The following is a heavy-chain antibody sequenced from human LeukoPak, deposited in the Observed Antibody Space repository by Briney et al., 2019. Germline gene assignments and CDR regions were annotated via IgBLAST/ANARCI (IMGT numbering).Heavy chain of an antibody. J-gene: IGHJ4*02. CDR2: IWYDGSNK. V-gene: IGHV3-33*01. Sequence: GGSLRLSCAASGFTFSSYGMHWVRQAPGKGLEWVAVIWYDGSNKYYADSVKGRFTISRDNSENTLYLQMNSLRAEDTAVYYCARDLEDYDYVWGSYRYPDYWGQGTLVTVSS. CDR3: ARDLEDYDYVWGSYRYPDY. D-gene: IGHD3-16*02. CDR1: GFTFSSYG.